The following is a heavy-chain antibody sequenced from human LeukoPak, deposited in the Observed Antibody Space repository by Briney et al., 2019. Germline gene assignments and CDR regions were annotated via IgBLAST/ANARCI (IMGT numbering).Heavy chain of an antibody. CDR3: AKDSYDSSGYYYS. J-gene: IGHJ4*02. CDR1: GFTFSSYA. V-gene: IGHV3-23*01. Sequence: GGSLRLSCAASGFTFSSYAMSWVRQAPGKGLEWVSAISGSGGSTYYADSVKGRFTISRDNSKNTLYLQVNSLRAEDTAVYYCAKDSYDSSGYYYSWGQGTLVTVSS. CDR2: ISGSGGST. D-gene: IGHD3-22*01.